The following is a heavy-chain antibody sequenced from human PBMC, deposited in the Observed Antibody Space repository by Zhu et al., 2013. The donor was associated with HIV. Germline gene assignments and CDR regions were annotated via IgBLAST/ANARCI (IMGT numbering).Heavy chain of an antibody. Sequence: QVQLVQSGAEVKKPGASVKVSCKASGYTFTGYYMHWVRQAPGQGLEWMGWINPNSGGTNYAQKFQGWVTMTRDTSISTAYMELSRLRSDDTAVYYCARDLASWPGVATLGYGMDVWGQGDHGHRSP. J-gene: IGHJ6*02. D-gene: IGHD5-12*01. CDR2: INPNSGGT. CDR3: ARDLASWPGVATLGYGMDV. CDR1: GYTFTGYY. V-gene: IGHV1-2*04.